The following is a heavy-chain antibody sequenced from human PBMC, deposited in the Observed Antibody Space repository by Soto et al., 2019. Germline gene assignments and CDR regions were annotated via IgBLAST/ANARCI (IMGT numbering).Heavy chain of an antibody. CDR3: ARDEIGGTNFRGYLDY. CDR1: GSIFRGYG. J-gene: IGHJ4*02. CDR2: IRYDGSNI. D-gene: IGHD2-15*01. V-gene: IGHV3-33*01. Sequence: QVQLVESGGGVVQPGRSLRLSCAASGSIFRGYGMHWVRQAPGKGLEWVAVIRYDGSNINYADSVMGRFTISRDNSKNTLYLEMNSLRAEDMAVYYCARDEIGGTNFRGYLDYWGQGNLVTVSS.